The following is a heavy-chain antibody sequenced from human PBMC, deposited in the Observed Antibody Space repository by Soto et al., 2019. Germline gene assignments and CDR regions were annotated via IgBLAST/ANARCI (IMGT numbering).Heavy chain of an antibody. CDR2: ISSSSSYI. CDR3: ARSPANYDFWSGSHREFDY. J-gene: IGHJ4*02. V-gene: IGHV3-21*01. CDR1: GFTFSSYS. Sequence: GGSLRLSCAASGFTFSSYSMNWVRQAPGKGLEWVSSISSSSSYICYADSVKGRFTISRDNAKNSLYLQMNSLRAEDTAVYYCARSPANYDFWSGSHREFDYWGQGTLVTVSS. D-gene: IGHD3-3*01.